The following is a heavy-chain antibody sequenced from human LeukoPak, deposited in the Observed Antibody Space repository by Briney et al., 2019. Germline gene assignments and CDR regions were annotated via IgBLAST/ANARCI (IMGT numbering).Heavy chain of an antibody. Sequence: PGGSLRLSCAASGFIFRIYGMHWVRQAPGKGLEWLALISYEGDTTYYADSVKGRFTISRDNSKDMLYLQMNSLRAEDTAVYYCARNYGDYRLTCRFDPWGQGTLVTVSS. CDR1: GFIFRIYG. D-gene: IGHD4-17*01. CDR2: ISYEGDTT. J-gene: IGHJ5*02. CDR3: ARNYGDYRLTCRFDP. V-gene: IGHV3-30*03.